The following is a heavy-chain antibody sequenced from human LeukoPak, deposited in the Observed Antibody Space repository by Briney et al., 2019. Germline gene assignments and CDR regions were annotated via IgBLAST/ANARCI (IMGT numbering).Heavy chain of an antibody. CDR1: GYTFTSYY. J-gene: IGHJ3*02. V-gene: IGHV1-46*01. CDR2: INLSAGST. D-gene: IGHD3-22*01. CDR3: ARGQYYSDTINYYSRHDAFDI. Sequence: ASVTVSCKASGYTFTSYYIHWVRQAPGQGLAWMGIINLSAGSTSYAQKFQGRLTMTRDTSTSTVYMELSSLRSEDTAVYYCARGQYYSDTINYYSRHDAFDIWGQGTMVTVSS.